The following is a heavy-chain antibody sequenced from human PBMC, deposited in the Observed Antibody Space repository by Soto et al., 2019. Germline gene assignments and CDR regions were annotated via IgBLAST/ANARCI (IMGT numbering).Heavy chain of an antibody. J-gene: IGHJ5*02. CDR3: ARASTGYGDYNFDP. D-gene: IGHD4-17*01. CDR1: GGSISSYY. V-gene: IGHV4-59*01. CDR2: IYYSGST. Sequence: PSETLSLTCTVSGGSISSYYWSWIRQPPGKGLEWIGYIYYSGSTNYNPSLKSRVTISVDTSKNQFSLKLSSVTAADTAVYYCARASTGYGDYNFDPWGQGTLVTVSS.